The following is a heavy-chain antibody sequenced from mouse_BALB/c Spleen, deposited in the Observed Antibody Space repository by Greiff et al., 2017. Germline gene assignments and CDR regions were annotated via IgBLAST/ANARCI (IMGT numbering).Heavy chain of an antibody. CDR2: IDPENGDT. V-gene: IGHV14-4*02. CDR3: NAFGHYYGSGY. Sequence: EVQLQQSGAELVRSGASVKLSCTASGFNIKDYYMHWVKQRPEQGLEWIGWIDPENGDTEYAPKFQGKATITADTSSNTAYLQLSSLTSEDTAVYYCNAFGHYYGSGYWGQGTTLTVSS. D-gene: IGHD1-1*01. CDR1: GFNIKDYY. J-gene: IGHJ2*01.